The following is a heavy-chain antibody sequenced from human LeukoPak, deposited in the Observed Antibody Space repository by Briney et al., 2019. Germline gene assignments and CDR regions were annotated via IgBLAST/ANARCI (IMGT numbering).Heavy chain of an antibody. CDR2: IYYSGST. CDR1: GGSISSSSYY. J-gene: IGHJ4*02. CDR3: ARRLAGTEDY. Sequence: SETLSLTCTGSGGSISSSSYYWGWIRQPPGKGLEWIGSIYYSGSTYYNPSLKSRVTISVDTSKNQVSLKLTSVTAADTAVYYCARRLAGTEDYWGQGTLVTVSS. V-gene: IGHV4-39*01. D-gene: IGHD6-13*01.